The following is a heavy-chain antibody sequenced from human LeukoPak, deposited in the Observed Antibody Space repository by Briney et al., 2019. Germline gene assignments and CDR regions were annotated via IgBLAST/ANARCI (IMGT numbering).Heavy chain of an antibody. D-gene: IGHD2-2*01. J-gene: IGHJ4*02. Sequence: SETLSLTCTVSGGSVSSASYYWSWIRQPPGKGLEWVAYVYYTGSTNYNPSLKSRVTISLDTSKNQFSLKLSSVTAADTAVYYCARTQYCSSTSCYFGYFDYWGQGTLVTVSS. V-gene: IGHV4-61*01. CDR1: GGSVSSASYY. CDR3: ARTQYCSSTSCYFGYFDY. CDR2: VYYTGST.